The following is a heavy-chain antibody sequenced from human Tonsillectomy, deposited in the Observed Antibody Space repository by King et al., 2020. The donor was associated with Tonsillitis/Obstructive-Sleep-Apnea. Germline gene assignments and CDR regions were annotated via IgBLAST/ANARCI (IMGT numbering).Heavy chain of an antibody. D-gene: IGHD3-22*01. Sequence: VQLVESGGGLVQPGGSLRLSCAASGFTFSSYAMSWVRQAPGKGLEWVSAISGSGGSTYYADSVKGRFTISRDNSKNTLYLQMNSLRAADTAVYYCAKGPNPYYYDSSGYYRNWFDPWGQGTLVTVSS. CDR3: AKGPNPYYYDSSGYYRNWFDP. CDR1: GFTFSSYA. CDR2: ISGSGGST. V-gene: IGHV3-23*04. J-gene: IGHJ5*02.